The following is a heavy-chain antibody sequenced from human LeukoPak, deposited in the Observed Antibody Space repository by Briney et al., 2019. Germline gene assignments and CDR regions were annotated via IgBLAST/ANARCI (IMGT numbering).Heavy chain of an antibody. Sequence: PGGSLRLSCAASGFTFSSYNMNWVRQAPGKGLESVSSISSSSSYRSDEGSVEGRFTIARDNAKESVYLQMNSLRAEDTAVYYWARDEGRWEPLYLSLWGQGTLVTVSS. CDR2: ISSSSSYR. CDR1: GFTFSSYN. CDR3: ARDEGRWEPLYLSL. J-gene: IGHJ4*02. D-gene: IGHD1-26*01. V-gene: IGHV3-21*01.